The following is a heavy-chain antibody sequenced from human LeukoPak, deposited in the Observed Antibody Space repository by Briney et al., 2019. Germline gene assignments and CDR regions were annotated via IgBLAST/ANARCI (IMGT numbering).Heavy chain of an antibody. D-gene: IGHD3-10*01. V-gene: IGHV3-53*01. Sequence: GGSLRLSCAASGFTVSSNYMSWVRQAPGKGLEWVSVIYSGGSTYYADSVKGRFTISRDNSKNTLYLQMNSLRAEDTAVYYCARFGSGSYYYYYYGMDVWGQGTTVTVSS. J-gene: IGHJ6*02. CDR3: ARFGSGSYYYYYYGMDV. CDR2: IYSGGST. CDR1: GFTVSSNY.